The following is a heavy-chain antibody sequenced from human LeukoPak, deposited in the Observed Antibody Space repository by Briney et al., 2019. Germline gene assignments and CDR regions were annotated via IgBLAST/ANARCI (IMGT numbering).Heavy chain of an antibody. CDR1: GGSICSYY. Sequence: SETLSLTCTVSGGSICSYYWSWIRQPPGKGLEWIGYIYYSGSTNYNPSLKSRLTISVDTSKNQFSLKLSSVTATDTAVYYCASLTTVTQGYFDSWGQGTLVTVSS. J-gene: IGHJ4*02. V-gene: IGHV4-59*08. CDR3: ASLTTVTQGYFDS. D-gene: IGHD4-17*01. CDR2: IYYSGST.